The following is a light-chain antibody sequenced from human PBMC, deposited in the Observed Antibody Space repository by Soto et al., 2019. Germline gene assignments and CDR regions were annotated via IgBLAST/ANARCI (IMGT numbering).Light chain of an antibody. CDR3: SSYTSSSTLHV. CDR2: EVS. Sequence: QSALTQPASVSGSPGQSITISCTGTSSDGGAYNYVSWYQQHPGKAPKLMIYEVSNRPSGVSNRFSGSKSGNTASLTISGLQAEDEAHYYCSSYTSSSTLHVFGTGTKLTVL. J-gene: IGLJ1*01. CDR1: SSDGGAYNY. V-gene: IGLV2-14*01.